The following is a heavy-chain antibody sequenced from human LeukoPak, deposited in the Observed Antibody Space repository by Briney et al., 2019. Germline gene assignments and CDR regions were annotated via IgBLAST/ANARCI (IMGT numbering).Heavy chain of an antibody. Sequence: SETLSLTCTVSGYSISSGYYWGWIRQPPGKGLEWIGSLYHSGSTYYNPSLKSRLTISRDTSKNQFPLKLSSVTAADTAVYYCATGGRFFEWSTEYWGQGSLVTVSS. CDR2: LYHSGST. CDR3: ATGGRFFEWSTEY. V-gene: IGHV4-38-2*02. J-gene: IGHJ4*02. CDR1: GYSISSGYY. D-gene: IGHD3-3*01.